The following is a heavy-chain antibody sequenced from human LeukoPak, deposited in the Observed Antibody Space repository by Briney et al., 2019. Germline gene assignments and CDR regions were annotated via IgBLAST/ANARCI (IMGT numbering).Heavy chain of an antibody. Sequence: SETLSLTCAVYGGSLSGYYWSWIRQPPGKGLEWIGEINHSGSTNYNPSLKSRVTISLDTPKNQFSLKLSSVTAADTAVYYCARGPPLTYNILTGYYIFDYWGQGTRVTVSP. J-gene: IGHJ4*02. V-gene: IGHV4-34*01. CDR3: ARGPPLTYNILTGYYIFDY. D-gene: IGHD3-9*01. CDR2: INHSGST. CDR1: GGSLSGYY.